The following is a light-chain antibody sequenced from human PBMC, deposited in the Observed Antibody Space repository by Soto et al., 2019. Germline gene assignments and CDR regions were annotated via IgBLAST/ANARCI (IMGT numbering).Light chain of an antibody. CDR2: AES. CDR3: QSYNTARPT. Sequence: DIPMTQSPSSLSASMGDRVAITCRASQAISNSLAWYQQKPGKPPQILIYAESTLQSGVPYRFSGSGSGTDLTLTISGLQPEDLATYYCQSYNTARPTFGQGTRLEIK. V-gene: IGKV1-27*01. CDR1: QAISNS. J-gene: IGKJ5*01.